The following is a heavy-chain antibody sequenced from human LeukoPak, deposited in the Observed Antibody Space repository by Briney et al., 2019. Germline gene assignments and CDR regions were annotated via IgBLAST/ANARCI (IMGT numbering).Heavy chain of an antibody. Sequence: GRSLRLSCAASGFTFSSYAMHWVRQAPGKGLEWVAVISYDGSNKYYAASVKGRFTISRDNSKNTVFLQMNSLRAEDTAIYYCAKAGYLHDTSGNYYYYDYWGQGTRVTVSS. V-gene: IGHV3-30-3*01. CDR3: AKAGYLHDTSGNYYYYDY. D-gene: IGHD3-22*01. J-gene: IGHJ4*02. CDR1: GFTFSSYA. CDR2: ISYDGSNK.